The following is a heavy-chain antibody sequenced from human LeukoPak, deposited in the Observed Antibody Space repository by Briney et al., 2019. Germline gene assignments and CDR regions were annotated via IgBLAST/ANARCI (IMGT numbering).Heavy chain of an antibody. J-gene: IGHJ4*02. V-gene: IGHV4-39*07. Sequence: PSETLSLTCTVSGGSISSSSYYWGWIRQPPGKGLEWIGSIYYSGSTYYNPSLKSRVTISVDTSKNQFSLKLSSVTAADTAVYYCARGGGIAAPLEYSDYWGQGTLVTVSS. CDR1: GGSISSSSYY. CDR2: IYYSGST. CDR3: ARGGGIAAPLEYSDY. D-gene: IGHD6-13*01.